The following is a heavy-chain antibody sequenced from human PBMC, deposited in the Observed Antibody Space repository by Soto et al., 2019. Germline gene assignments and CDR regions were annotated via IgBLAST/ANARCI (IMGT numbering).Heavy chain of an antibody. D-gene: IGHD2-15*01. Sequence: EVQLVESGGGLVQPGGSLRLSCPASGFIVSSTYMSWVRQAPGKGLEWVSVISNGGDTHYADSVKGRFSLSRDISNNTLHLQMTSLSTEETAVYYCAREPRYCRGGSCSITGDAYDIWGQVTMVTVAS. J-gene: IGHJ3*02. V-gene: IGHV3-66*01. CDR3: AREPRYCRGGSCSITGDAYDI. CDR1: GFIVSSTY. CDR2: ISNGGDT.